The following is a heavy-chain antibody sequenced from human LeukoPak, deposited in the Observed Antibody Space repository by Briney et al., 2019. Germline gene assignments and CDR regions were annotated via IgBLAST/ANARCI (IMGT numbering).Heavy chain of an antibody. CDR1: GYTFTSYG. D-gene: IGHD3-3*01. CDR2: INAYNGNT. J-gene: IGHJ6*02. V-gene: IGHV1-18*01. Sequence: ASVKVSCKASGYTFTSYGISWVRQAPGQGLEWMGWINAYNGNTNYAQKLQGRVTMTTDTSTSTAYLELRSLRSDETAVYYFARVLRNYWSGYLYGLDVWGQGTTVTVSS. CDR3: ARVLRNYWSGYLYGLDV.